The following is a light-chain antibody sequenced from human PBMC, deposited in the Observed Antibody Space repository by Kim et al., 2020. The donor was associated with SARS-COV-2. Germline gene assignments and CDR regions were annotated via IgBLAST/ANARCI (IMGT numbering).Light chain of an antibody. Sequence: QSALTQPASVSGSPGQSIIISCAGTSSDIGSYNLVSWYQQHPGKAPKLVISEVKLRPSGVSNRFSGSKSGNSAFLTISGLQAEDEAHYYCCSYAGATTFRVFGGGTKVTVL. J-gene: IGLJ3*02. CDR3: CSYAGATTFRV. CDR2: EVK. V-gene: IGLV2-23*02. CDR1: SSDIGSYNL.